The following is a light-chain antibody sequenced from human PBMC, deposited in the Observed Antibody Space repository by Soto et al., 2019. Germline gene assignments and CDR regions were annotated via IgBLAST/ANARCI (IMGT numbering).Light chain of an antibody. CDR1: QGVSYY. J-gene: IGKJ3*01. V-gene: IGKV3-11*01. Sequence: VLTQSPATLSLSPGERATLSCTASQGVSYYLAWYQHKPGQAPRLLLFDASMRAPGVPARFSGSGSSTDCTLTISSLEPEDFGVYYCQHRSNWPPVFTFGPGTTVDVK. CDR3: QHRSNWPPVFT. CDR2: DAS.